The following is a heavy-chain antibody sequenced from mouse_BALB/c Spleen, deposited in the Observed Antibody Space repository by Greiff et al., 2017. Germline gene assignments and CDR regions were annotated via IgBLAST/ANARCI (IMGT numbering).Heavy chain of an antibody. J-gene: IGHJ3*01. CDR3: ARGGTGGPWFAY. V-gene: IGHV5-17*02. D-gene: IGHD3-3*01. CDR1: GFTFSSFG. CDR2: ISSGSSTI. Sequence: EVQGVESGGGLVQPGGSRKLSCAASGFTFSSFGMHWVRQAPEKGLEWVAYISSGSSTIYYADTVKGRFTISRDNPKNTLFLQMTSLRSEDTAMYYCARGGTGGPWFAYWGQGTLVTVSA.